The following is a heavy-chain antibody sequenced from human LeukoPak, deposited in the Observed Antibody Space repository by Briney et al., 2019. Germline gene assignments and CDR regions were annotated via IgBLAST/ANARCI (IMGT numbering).Heavy chain of an antibody. J-gene: IGHJ4*02. V-gene: IGHV1-18*01. Sequence: ASVKVSCKTSGYTFTSYAFSWVRQAPGQGLEWMGWISAYNGNTNYAQKLQGRVTMTTDTSTSTAYMELRSLRSDDTAVYYCAREGWSDYYFDYWGQGTLVTVSS. CDR2: ISAYNGNT. D-gene: IGHD3-3*01. CDR3: AREGWSDYYFDY. CDR1: GYTFTSYA.